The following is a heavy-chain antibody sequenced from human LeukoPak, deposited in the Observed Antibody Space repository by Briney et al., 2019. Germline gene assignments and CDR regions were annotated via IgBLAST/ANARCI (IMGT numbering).Heavy chain of an antibody. D-gene: IGHD2-15*01. CDR1: GFTFSSYG. CDR3: VRDLGYCSGGSCYSRYYYGMDV. CDR2: IWYDGSNK. J-gene: IGHJ6*04. Sequence: GRSLRLSCPASGFTFSSYGMHWVRQAPGKGLEWVAVIWYDGSNKYYADSVKGRFTISRDNSKNTLYLQMNRLRAEDTAVYYCVRDLGYCSGGSCYSRYYYGMDVWGKGTTVTVSS. V-gene: IGHV3-33*01.